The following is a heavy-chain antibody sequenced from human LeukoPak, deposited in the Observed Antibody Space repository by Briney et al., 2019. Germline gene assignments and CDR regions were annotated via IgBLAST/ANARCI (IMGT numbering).Heavy chain of an antibody. V-gene: IGHV4-39*01. CDR3: ARHSPLWFGEGLVDY. CDR1: GGSISSSSYY. D-gene: IGHD3-10*01. CDR2: IYYSGST. Sequence: SETLSLTCTVSGGSISSSSYYWGWIRQPPGKGLEWIGSIYYSGSTYYNPSLKSRVTISVDTSKNQFSLKLSSVTAADTAVYYCARHSPLWFGEGLVDYWGQGTLVTVSS. J-gene: IGHJ4*02.